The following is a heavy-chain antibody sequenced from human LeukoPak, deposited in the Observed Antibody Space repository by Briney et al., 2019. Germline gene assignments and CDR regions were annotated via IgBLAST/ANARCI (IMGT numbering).Heavy chain of an antibody. Sequence: GGSLRLSCAASGFTFSSYAMSWVGQAPGKGLEWVSGLTGSGGNTYYADSVKGRFTISRDNSKNTLSLQMNSLRAEDAAVYYCVKFRGIQHYNYHMDVWGKGTTVTVSS. CDR1: GFTFSSYA. D-gene: IGHD3-10*01. CDR3: VKFRGIQHYNYHMDV. CDR2: LTGSGGNT. J-gene: IGHJ6*03. V-gene: IGHV3-23*01.